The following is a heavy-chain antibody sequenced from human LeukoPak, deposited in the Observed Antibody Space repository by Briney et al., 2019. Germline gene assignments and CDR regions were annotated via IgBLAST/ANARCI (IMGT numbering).Heavy chain of an antibody. V-gene: IGHV4-59*01. CDR1: GGSISSYY. Sequence: SETLSLTCTVSGGSISSYYWSWIRQPPGKGLEWIGYIYYSGSTNYNPSLKSRVTISVDTSKNQFSLKLSSVTAADTAVYYCARSDSSGYYFPYYFDYWAREPWSPSPQ. CDR3: ARSDSSGYYFPYYFDY. D-gene: IGHD3-22*01. CDR2: IYYSGST. J-gene: IGHJ4*02.